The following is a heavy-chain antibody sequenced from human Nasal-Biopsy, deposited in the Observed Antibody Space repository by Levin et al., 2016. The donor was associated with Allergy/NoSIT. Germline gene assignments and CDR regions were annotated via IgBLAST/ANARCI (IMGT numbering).Heavy chain of an antibody. J-gene: IGHJ3*01. V-gene: IGHV3-33*08. Sequence: GESLKISCAASGFTFSAYNMNWVRQAPGKGLEWAAQIWIGGNYKYYSDSGKGRFTISRDDSKNTVYLQMDSLRDEDTAVYYCARDGQSQARYAFDVWGQGTMVTVSS. CDR1: GFTFSAYN. CDR2: IWIGGNYK. CDR3: ARDGQSQARYAFDV.